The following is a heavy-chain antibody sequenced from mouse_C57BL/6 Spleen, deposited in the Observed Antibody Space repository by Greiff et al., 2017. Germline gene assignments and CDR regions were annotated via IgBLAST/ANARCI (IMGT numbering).Heavy chain of an antibody. D-gene: IGHD1-3*01. Sequence: QVQLQQPGAELVMPGASVKLSCKASGYTFTSYWMHWVKQRPGQGLEWIGEIDPSDSYTNYNQKFKGKSTLTVDKSSSTAYMQLSSLTSEDSAVYYCARSSGSYYFDYWGQGTTRTVSS. CDR3: ARSSGSYYFDY. CDR2: IDPSDSYT. CDR1: GYTFTSYW. V-gene: IGHV1-69*01. J-gene: IGHJ2*01.